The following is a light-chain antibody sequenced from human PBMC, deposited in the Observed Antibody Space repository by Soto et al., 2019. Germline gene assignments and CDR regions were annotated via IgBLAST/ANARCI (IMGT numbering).Light chain of an antibody. Sequence: QSALTQPPSASGSLGQSVTISCTGTSSDVGRYNYVSWYQHLPGKVPKLMIYEVTKRPSGVPDRFSGSKSGNTASLTVSGLQAEDETEYYCSSYAGTNGVLFGGGTKLTVL. V-gene: IGLV2-8*01. CDR2: EVT. CDR1: SSDVGRYNY. J-gene: IGLJ2*01. CDR3: SSYAGTNGVL.